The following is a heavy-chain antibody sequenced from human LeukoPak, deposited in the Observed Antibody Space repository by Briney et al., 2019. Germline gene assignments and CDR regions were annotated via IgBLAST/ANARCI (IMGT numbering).Heavy chain of an antibody. CDR1: GGSFSGYY. CDR3: ARGRNFWSGYLSAGREYYFDY. Sequence: SETLSLTCAVYGGSFSGYYWSWIRQPPGKGLEWIGEINHTGSTNYNPSLKSRVTISVDTSKNQFSLKLSSVTAADTAVYYCARGRNFWSGYLSAGREYYFDYWGQGTLVTVSS. J-gene: IGHJ4*02. D-gene: IGHD3-3*01. V-gene: IGHV4-34*01. CDR2: INHTGST.